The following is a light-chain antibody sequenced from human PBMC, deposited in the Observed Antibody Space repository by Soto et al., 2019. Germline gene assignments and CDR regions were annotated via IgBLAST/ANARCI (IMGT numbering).Light chain of an antibody. V-gene: IGLV2-8*01. J-gene: IGLJ2*01. Sequence: QSALTQPPSASGSPGQSVAISCTGTSSDIGGYNYVSWYQQHSGKAPKLIIYEVTRRPSGVPDRFSGSKSGSTASLTVSGLHAEDEADYSCASYAGNNVLFGGGTKLTVL. CDR2: EVT. CDR1: SSDIGGYNY. CDR3: ASYAGNNVL.